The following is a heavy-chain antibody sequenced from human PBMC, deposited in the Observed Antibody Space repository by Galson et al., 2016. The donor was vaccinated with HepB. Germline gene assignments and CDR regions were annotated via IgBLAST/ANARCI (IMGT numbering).Heavy chain of an antibody. CDR3: AREWDPIIRCLDF. CDR1: GFTFNSFY. V-gene: IGHV1-46*02. J-gene: IGHJ4*02. CDR2: INPTGSIT. Sequence: SVKVSCKASGFTFNSFYVHWVRQAPGQRLEWMGIINPTGSITNYAQKFQGRVTLTRDASTRTVYMELSSLRSEDMAVYYCAREWDPIIRCLDFWGPGTPITVSS. D-gene: IGHD1-26*01.